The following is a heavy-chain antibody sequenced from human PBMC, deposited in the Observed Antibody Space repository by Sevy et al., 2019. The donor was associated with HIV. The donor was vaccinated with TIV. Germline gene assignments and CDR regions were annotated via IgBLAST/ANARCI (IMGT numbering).Heavy chain of an antibody. J-gene: IGHJ4*02. CDR1: GFTFGDYA. Sequence: GGSLRLSCTASGFTFGDYAMSWFRQAPGKGLEWVGFIRSKAYGGTTEYATSVKGRFTISRDDSKGIAYLQMNSLKTEDTAVYYCTRDASRGYSYGYGYWGQGTLVTVSS. CDR2: IRSKAYGGTT. CDR3: TRDASRGYSYGYGY. V-gene: IGHV3-49*03. D-gene: IGHD5-18*01.